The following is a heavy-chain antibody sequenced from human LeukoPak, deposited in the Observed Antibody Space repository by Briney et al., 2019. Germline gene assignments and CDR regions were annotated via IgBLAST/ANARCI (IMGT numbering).Heavy chain of an antibody. Sequence: PGGSLRLSCAASGFTFSSYSMNWVRQAPGKGLEWVSYISSSSSTIYYADSVKGRFTISRDNAKNSLYLQMNSLRAEDTALYYCARPPVAGGMDVWGQGTTVTVSS. J-gene: IGHJ6*02. V-gene: IGHV3-48*01. CDR1: GFTFSSYS. CDR2: ISSSSSTI. CDR3: ARPPVAGGMDV. D-gene: IGHD6-19*01.